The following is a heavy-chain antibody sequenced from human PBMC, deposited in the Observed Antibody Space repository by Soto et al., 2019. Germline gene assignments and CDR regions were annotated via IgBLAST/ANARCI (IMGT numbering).Heavy chain of an antibody. J-gene: IGHJ4*02. Sequence: SETLSLTCTVSGGSISSSSYYWGWIRQPPGKGLEWIGSIYYSGSTYYNPSLKSRVTISVDTSKNQFSLKLSSVTAADTAVYYCARQGQLVRGFDYWGQGTLVTVSS. V-gene: IGHV4-39*01. CDR3: ARQGQLVRGFDY. D-gene: IGHD6-13*01. CDR2: IYYSGST. CDR1: GGSISSSSYY.